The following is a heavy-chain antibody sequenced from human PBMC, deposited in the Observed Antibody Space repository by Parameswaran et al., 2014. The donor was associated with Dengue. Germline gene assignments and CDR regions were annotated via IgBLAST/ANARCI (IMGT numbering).Heavy chain of an antibody. Sequence: ASETLSLTCAVYGGSFSGYYWSWIRQPPGKGLEWIGEINHSGSTNYNPSLKSRVTISVDTSKNQFSLKLSSVTAADTAVYYCARGFLGVGIAARRGGGYFDYWGQGTLVTVSS. CDR2: INHSGST. V-gene: IGHV4-34*01. CDR3: ARGFLGVGIAARRGGGYFDY. CDR1: GGSFSGYY. D-gene: IGHD6-6*01. J-gene: IGHJ4*02.